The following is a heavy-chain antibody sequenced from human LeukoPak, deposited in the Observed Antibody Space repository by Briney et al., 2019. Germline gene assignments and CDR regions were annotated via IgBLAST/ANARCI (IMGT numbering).Heavy chain of an antibody. CDR2: INSDGSST. Sequence: GGSLRLSCAASGFTFSSYWMHXVXXVPGKGLVXVXRINSDGSSTSNADSVKGRFTISRDNAKNTLYLQMNSLRAEDTAVYYCARETSSGWYDGLDYWGQGTLVTVSS. CDR3: ARETSSGWYDGLDY. D-gene: IGHD6-19*01. V-gene: IGHV3-74*01. J-gene: IGHJ4*02. CDR1: GFTFSSYW.